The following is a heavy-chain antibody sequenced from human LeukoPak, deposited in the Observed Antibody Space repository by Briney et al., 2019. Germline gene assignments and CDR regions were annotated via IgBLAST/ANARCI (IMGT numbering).Heavy chain of an antibody. CDR2: IEHDGSEQ. CDR3: KSGGAAPGSFDY. V-gene: IGHV3-7*01. D-gene: IGHD6-13*01. Sequence: PGGSLRLSCAASGFTFTSYWMSWMRQAPGKGLQWVANIEHDGSEQYYVDSVKGRFTISRDNAKNSLFLQMNSLGVEDTAVYYCKSGGAAPGSFDYWGQGVLVTVSS. CDR1: GFTFTSYW. J-gene: IGHJ4*02.